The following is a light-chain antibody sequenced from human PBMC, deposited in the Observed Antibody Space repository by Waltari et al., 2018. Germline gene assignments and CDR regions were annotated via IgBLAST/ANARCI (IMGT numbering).Light chain of an antibody. CDR1: SSDIGVYNH. Sequence: QSALTQPASVSGSPGQSITISCTGTSSDIGVYNHVSWYEQHPGKAPKLMIYDVTNRPSGVSDRFSGSKSASTASLTTSVLQAEGEADYYCSSYTSSISYVFGTGTRVTVL. CDR3: SSYTSSISYV. V-gene: IGLV2-14*03. J-gene: IGLJ1*01. CDR2: DVT.